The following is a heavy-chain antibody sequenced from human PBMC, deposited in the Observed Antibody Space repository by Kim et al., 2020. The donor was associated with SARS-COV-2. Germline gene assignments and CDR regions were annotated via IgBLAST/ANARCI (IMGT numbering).Heavy chain of an antibody. D-gene: IGHD6-19*01. Sequence: NYNPSLKSRVTISVDTSKNQFSLKLSSVTAADTAVYYCASHSGWYSPYDYWGQGTLVTVSS. V-gene: IGHV4-61*07. CDR3: ASHSGWYSPYDY. J-gene: IGHJ4*02.